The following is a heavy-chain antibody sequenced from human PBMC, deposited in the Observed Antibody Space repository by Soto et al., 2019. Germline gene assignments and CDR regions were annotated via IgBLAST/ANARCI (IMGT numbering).Heavy chain of an antibody. V-gene: IGHV3-7*01. D-gene: IGHD3-3*01. Sequence: GGSLRLSCAASGFTFSSYWMSWVRQAPGKGLEWVANIKQDGSEKYYVDSVKGRFTISRDNAKNSLYLQMNSLRAEDTAVYYCARDQGWYDFWSGPDKTDYYYYYMDVWGKGTTVTVSS. CDR2: IKQDGSEK. CDR1: GFTFSSYW. CDR3: ARDQGWYDFWSGPDKTDYYYYYMDV. J-gene: IGHJ6*03.